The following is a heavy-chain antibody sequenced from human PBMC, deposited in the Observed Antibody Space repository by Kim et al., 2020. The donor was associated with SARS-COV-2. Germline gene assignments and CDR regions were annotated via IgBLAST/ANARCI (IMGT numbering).Heavy chain of an antibody. V-gene: IGHV4-34*01. CDR3: ARGTRQWLSRHYYYYMDV. CDR1: GGSFSGYY. J-gene: IGHJ6*03. D-gene: IGHD6-19*01. Sequence: ETLSLTCAVYGGSFSGYYWSWIRQPPGKGLEWTGEINHSGSTNYNPSLKSRVTISVDTSKNQFSLKLSSVTAADTAVYYCARGTRQWLSRHYYYYMDVWGKGTTVTVSS. CDR2: INHSGST.